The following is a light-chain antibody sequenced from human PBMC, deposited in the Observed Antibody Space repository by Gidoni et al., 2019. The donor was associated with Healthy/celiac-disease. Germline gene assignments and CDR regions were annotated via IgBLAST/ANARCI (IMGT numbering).Light chain of an antibody. CDR3: QQYNNWPPWT. CDR1: QSVSSN. Sequence: EIVMTQSPATLSVSPGERATLSCRASQSVSSNLAWYQQKPGQAPRLLIYGASTRATGIPASFSGSGSGTEFTLTISSLQSEDFAVYYCQQYNNWPPWTFXQXTKVEIK. V-gene: IGKV3-15*01. J-gene: IGKJ1*01. CDR2: GAS.